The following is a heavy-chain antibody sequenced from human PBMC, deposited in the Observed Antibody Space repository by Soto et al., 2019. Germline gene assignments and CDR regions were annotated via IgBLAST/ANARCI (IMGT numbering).Heavy chain of an antibody. J-gene: IGHJ5*02. D-gene: IGHD6-19*01. CDR1: DGSISSSISSYY. V-gene: IGHV4-61*05. CDR3: ARWYTSGWYGWFDP. CDR2: INYSGSI. Sequence: SETLSLTCTVSDGSISSSISSYYWNWMRQPPGKGLEWIGYINYSGSISYNSSLKSRATISIDTSKNQFSLELSSVTAADTAVYYCARWYTSGWYGWFDPWGQGTLVTVSS.